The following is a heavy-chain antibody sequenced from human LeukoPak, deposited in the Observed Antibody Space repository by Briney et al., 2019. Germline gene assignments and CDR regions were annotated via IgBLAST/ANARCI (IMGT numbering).Heavy chain of an antibody. CDR3: ARGDVEMATIWWFDY. D-gene: IGHD5-24*01. J-gene: IGHJ4*02. CDR1: GYTFTGYY. Sequence: SVKVSCKASGYTFTGYYMHWVRQAPGQGLEWMGRIIPIFGTANYAQKFQGRVTITTDESTSTAYMELSSLRSEDTAVYYCARGDVEMATIWWFDYWGQGTLVTVSS. V-gene: IGHV1-69*05. CDR2: IIPIFGTA.